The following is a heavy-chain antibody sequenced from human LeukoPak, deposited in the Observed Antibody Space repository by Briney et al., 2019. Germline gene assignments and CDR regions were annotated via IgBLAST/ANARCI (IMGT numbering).Heavy chain of an antibody. Sequence: GGSLRLSCAASGFTFSNAWMTWVRQAPGKGLEWVGRIKSKTSGGTTDYAAPVKGRFTVSRDDSKNTLYLQMNSLKTEDTAVYYCAATYDLDSSGYWGQGTLVTVSS. D-gene: IGHD3-22*01. CDR2: IKSKTSGGTT. CDR1: GFTFSNAW. J-gene: IGHJ4*02. V-gene: IGHV3-15*01. CDR3: AATYDLDSSGY.